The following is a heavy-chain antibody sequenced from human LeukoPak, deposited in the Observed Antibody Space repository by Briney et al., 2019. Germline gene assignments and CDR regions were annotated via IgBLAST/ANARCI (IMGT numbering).Heavy chain of an antibody. Sequence: PGGSLRFSCAASGSTFSSSALSWVRQAPGKGLEWVAGISDSGGRMYYPDSVKGRFTISRDNSKNTLYLQMGSLRGDDTALYYCAKVLGYCSGGNCYIVDYWGQGTLVTVSS. CDR2: ISDSGGRM. V-gene: IGHV3-23*01. CDR3: AKVLGYCSGGNCYIVDY. D-gene: IGHD2-15*01. CDR1: GSTFSSSA. J-gene: IGHJ4*02.